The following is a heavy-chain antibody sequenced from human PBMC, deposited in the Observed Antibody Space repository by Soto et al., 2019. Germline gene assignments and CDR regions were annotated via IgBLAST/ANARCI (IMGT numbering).Heavy chain of an antibody. CDR2: ISYDGSNK. CDR3: ARAPIGILVY. V-gene: IGHV3-30*03. CDR1: GFTFSSYG. Sequence: PGGSLRLSCAASGFTFSSYGMHWVRQAPGKGLEWVAVISYDGSNKYYADSVKGRFTISRDNSKNTLYLQMNSLRAEDTAVYYCARAPIGILVYWGRETLVRVAS. D-gene: IGHD3-22*01. J-gene: IGHJ4*02.